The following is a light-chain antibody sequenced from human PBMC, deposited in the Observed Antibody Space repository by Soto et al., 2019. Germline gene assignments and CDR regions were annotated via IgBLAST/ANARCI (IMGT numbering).Light chain of an antibody. CDR3: AAGDDSLNGYYV. V-gene: IGLV1-44*01. J-gene: IGLJ1*01. Sequence: QSVLTQPPSASGTPGQRVTISCSGSSSNIGSNTVNWYQQLPGTAPKLLIYSNNQRPSGVPDRFSGSKSGTTASLAISGLQSEDEADYYRAAGDDSLNGYYVFGTGTKFTV. CDR2: SNN. CDR1: SSNIGSNT.